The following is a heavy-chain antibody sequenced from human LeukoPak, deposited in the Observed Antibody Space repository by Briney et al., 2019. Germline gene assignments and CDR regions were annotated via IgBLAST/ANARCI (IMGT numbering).Heavy chain of an antibody. CDR3: ATDRGWRTSGYYLYYFEY. CDR1: GFTFSSYS. V-gene: IGHV3-21*01. J-gene: IGHJ4*02. D-gene: IGHD3-3*01. Sequence: GGSLRLSCAASGFTFSSYSMNWVRQAPGKGLEWVSSISSSSSYIYYADSVKGRFTISRDNAKNSLYLQMSSLRAEDTAVYYCATDRGWRTSGYYLYYFEYWGQGTLVTFSS. CDR2: ISSSSSYI.